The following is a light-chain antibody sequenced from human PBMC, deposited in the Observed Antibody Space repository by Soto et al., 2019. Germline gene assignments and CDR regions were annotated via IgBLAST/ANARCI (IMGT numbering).Light chain of an antibody. CDR1: QAIRNY. V-gene: IGKV1-27*01. CDR3: QKYISAPFT. J-gene: IGKJ3*01. Sequence: DLQMTQSPSSLSASVGDRVTITCRASQAIRNYLAWYQQKPGKVPKLLIYAASTLQSGVPSRFSGSGSGTDFTLTISSLQPEDVATYYCQKYISAPFTFGPGTSVDIK. CDR2: AAS.